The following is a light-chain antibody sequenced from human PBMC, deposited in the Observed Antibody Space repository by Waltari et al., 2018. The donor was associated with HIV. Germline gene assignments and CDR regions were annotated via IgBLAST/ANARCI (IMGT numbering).Light chain of an antibody. Sequence: QSALTQPASVSGSPGQSITISCTGTSSDVGGYKYVSWYQQYPGKAPKLMLYEVNNRPSGVSNRFSGSKSGNTASLTISGLQAEDEADYYCSSYTSSSPCVFGTGTKVSVL. CDR2: EVN. CDR3: SSYTSSSPCV. V-gene: IGLV2-14*01. J-gene: IGLJ1*01. CDR1: SSDVGGYKY.